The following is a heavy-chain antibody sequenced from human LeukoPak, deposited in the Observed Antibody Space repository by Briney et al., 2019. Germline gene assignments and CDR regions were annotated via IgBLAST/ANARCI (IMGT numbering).Heavy chain of an antibody. Sequence: SETLSLTCAVYGGSFSGYYWSWIRQPPGKGLEWIGEINHSGSTNYNPSLKSRVTISVDTSKNQFSLKLSSVTAADTAVYYCAREGIAVAGTSDYWGQGTLVTVSS. J-gene: IGHJ4*02. D-gene: IGHD6-19*01. CDR3: AREGIAVAGTSDY. CDR2: INHSGST. V-gene: IGHV4-34*01. CDR1: GGSFSGYY.